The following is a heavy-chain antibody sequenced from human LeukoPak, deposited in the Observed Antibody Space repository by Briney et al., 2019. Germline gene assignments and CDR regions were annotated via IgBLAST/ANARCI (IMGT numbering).Heavy chain of an antibody. Sequence: GGSLRLSCAASGFTFSSYSMNWVRQAPGKGLEWVANIKQDGSEKYYVDSVKGRFTISRDNAKNSLYLQMNSLRAEDTAVYYCARDHYDFWSGYDAFDIWGQGTMVTVSS. V-gene: IGHV3-7*01. CDR3: ARDHYDFWSGYDAFDI. CDR1: GFTFSSYS. J-gene: IGHJ3*02. CDR2: IKQDGSEK. D-gene: IGHD3-3*01.